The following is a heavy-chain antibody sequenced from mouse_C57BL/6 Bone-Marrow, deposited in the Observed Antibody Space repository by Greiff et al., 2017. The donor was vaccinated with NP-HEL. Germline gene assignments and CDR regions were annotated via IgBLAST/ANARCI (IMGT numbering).Heavy chain of an antibody. Sequence: QVTLKECGPGILQPSQTLSLTCSFSGFSLSTFGMGVGWIRQPSGKGLEWLVHIWWDDDKYYNPALKSRLTITKDNSNNQVFLKVANVDTADTATYYCARKKVITTVVASYYAMDYWGQGTSVTVSS. J-gene: IGHJ4*01. V-gene: IGHV8-8*01. CDR3: ARKKVITTVVASYYAMDY. CDR2: IWWDDDK. D-gene: IGHD1-1*01. CDR1: GFSLSTFGMG.